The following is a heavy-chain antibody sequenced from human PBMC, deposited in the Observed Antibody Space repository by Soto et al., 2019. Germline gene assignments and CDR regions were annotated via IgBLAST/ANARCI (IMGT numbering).Heavy chain of an antibody. J-gene: IGHJ6*02. D-gene: IGHD2-21*02. Sequence: QVQLVESGGGGVQPGGSLRLSCAASGFTFNTYTIDWVRQVPGKGLEWVAVISYDGSKIFYAESVKGRFTISRDNSKNTLHLQLNSPTPEDTAIYHCARVTVFYFYAMDAWGQGTSVTVSS. CDR2: ISYDGSKI. CDR1: GFTFNTYT. CDR3: ARVTVFYFYAMDA. V-gene: IGHV3-30*01.